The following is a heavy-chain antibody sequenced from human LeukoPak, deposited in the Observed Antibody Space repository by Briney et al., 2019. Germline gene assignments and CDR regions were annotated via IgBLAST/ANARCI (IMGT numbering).Heavy chain of an antibody. V-gene: IGHV3-7*04. CDR3: TRVGYIDEGIDY. CDR2: IKQDGSKK. J-gene: IGHJ4*02. Sequence: VXQAPXXGLEWVANIKQDGSKKSYVDSVKGRFTISRDNAKNSLYLQMNSLRAEDTAIYYCTRVGYIDEGIDYWGQGTLVTVSS. D-gene: IGHD5-24*01.